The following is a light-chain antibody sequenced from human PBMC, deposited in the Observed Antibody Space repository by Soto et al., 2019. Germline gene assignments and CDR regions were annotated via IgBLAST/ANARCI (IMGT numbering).Light chain of an antibody. CDR3: QQYGSSLWT. CDR1: QSVSSSY. Sequence: EIVLTQSPGTLSLSPGERATLSCRASQSVSSSYLAWYQQKPGQAPRLLIYGASSRATGIPDRFGGRGSGTDFTLTISRLQPEDFPVYYCQQYGSSLWTFGQGTKVQIK. CDR2: GAS. J-gene: IGKJ1*01. V-gene: IGKV3-20*01.